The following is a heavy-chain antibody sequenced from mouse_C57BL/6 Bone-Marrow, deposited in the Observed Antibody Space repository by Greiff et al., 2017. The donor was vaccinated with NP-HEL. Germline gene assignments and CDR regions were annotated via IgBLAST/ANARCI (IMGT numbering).Heavy chain of an antibody. CDR3: ARYYDGSRGWYLDV. D-gene: IGHD1-1*01. CDR2: IDPNSGGT. Sequence: QVQLQQSGADLVKPGASVKLSCKASGYTFTSYWMHWVKQRPGRGLEWIGRIDPNSGGTKFNEKFKTKATLTVDKPSSTAYMQLSSLTSEDSAVYYCARYYDGSRGWYLDVGGTGTTVTVSS. CDR1: GYTFTSYW. V-gene: IGHV1-72*01. J-gene: IGHJ1*03.